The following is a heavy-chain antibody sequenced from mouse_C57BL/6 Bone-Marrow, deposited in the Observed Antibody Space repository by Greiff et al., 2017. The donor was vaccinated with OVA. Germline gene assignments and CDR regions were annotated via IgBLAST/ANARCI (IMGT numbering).Heavy chain of an antibody. J-gene: IGHJ1*03. CDR3: ASAYDGYYWYFDV. CDR2: IYPRSGNT. CDR1: GYTFTSYG. Sequence: VMLVESGAELARPGASVKLSCKASGYTFTSYGISWVKQRTGQGLEWIGEIYPRSGNTYYNEKFKGKATLTADKSSSTAYMELRSLTSEDSAVYFCASAYDGYYWYFDVWGTGTTVTVSS. V-gene: IGHV1-81*01. D-gene: IGHD2-3*01.